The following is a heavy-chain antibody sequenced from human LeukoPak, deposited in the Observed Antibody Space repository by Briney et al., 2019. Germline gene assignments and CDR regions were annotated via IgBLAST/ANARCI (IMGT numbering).Heavy chain of an antibody. CDR3: ARTDFWSGPFDY. J-gene: IGHJ4*02. Sequence: SETLSLTCTVSGGSISSSSYYWGWIRQPPGKGLEWIGSIYYSGSTYYNPSLKSRVTISVDTSKNQFSLKLSSVTAADTAVYYCARTDFWSGPFDYWGQGTLVTVSS. D-gene: IGHD3-3*01. CDR1: GGSISSSSYY. CDR2: IYYSGST. V-gene: IGHV4-39*07.